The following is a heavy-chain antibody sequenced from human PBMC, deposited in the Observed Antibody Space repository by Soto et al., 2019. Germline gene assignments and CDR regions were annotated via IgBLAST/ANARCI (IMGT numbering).Heavy chain of an antibody. CDR1: GGSIRNVY. Sequence: SETLSLTCTVSGGSIRNVYWSWIRQSPGKRLEWIGFIFHSGNAKYNPSLKSRVTISVDTSKNQFSLSLDSVTAADTAVYLCARAHAPTLPFDYWGQGTLVTVSS. D-gene: IGHD2-15*01. J-gene: IGHJ4*01. CDR2: IFHSGNA. CDR3: ARAHAPTLPFDY. V-gene: IGHV4-59*01.